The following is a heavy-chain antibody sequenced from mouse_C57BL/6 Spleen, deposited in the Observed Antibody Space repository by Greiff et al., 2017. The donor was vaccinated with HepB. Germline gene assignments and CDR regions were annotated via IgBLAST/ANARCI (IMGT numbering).Heavy chain of an antibody. CDR3: ARYGSDEDAMDY. J-gene: IGHJ4*01. D-gene: IGHD1-1*01. CDR2: INPNNGGT. CDR1: GYTFTDYY. Sequence: EVQLQQSGPELVKPGASVKISCKASGYTFTDYYMNWVKQSHGKSLEWIGDINPNNGGTSYHQKFKGKATLTVDNSSSTAYMVLRSLTSEDSAVYYCARYGSDEDAMDYWGQGTSVTVSS. V-gene: IGHV1-26*01.